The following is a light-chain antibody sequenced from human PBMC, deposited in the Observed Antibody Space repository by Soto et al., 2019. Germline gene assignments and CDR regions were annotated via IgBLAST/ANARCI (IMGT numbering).Light chain of an antibody. CDR1: QGISND. J-gene: IGKJ4*01. Sequence: DIQMTQSPSSLSASVGDRVTITCLASQGISNDLGWYQQKPGKAPKLLIYDASNLETGVPSRFSGSGSGTDFTFTISSLQPEDIATYYCQQYDNLPLTFGGGTKVDIK. CDR3: QQYDNLPLT. CDR2: DAS. V-gene: IGKV1-33*01.